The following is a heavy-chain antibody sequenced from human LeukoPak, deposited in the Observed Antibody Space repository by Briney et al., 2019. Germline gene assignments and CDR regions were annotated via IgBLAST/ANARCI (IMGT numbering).Heavy chain of an antibody. CDR3: ARVSAGSSGYYHDAFDI. CDR2: ISWNSGSI. V-gene: IGHV3-9*01. CDR1: GFIFNNYA. J-gene: IGHJ3*02. Sequence: PGGSLRLSCAGSGFIFNNYAMHWVRQPPGKGLEWVSGISWNSGSIDYADSVKGRFTISRDNAKNSLYLQMNSLRAEDTAVYYCARVSAGSSGYYHDAFDIWGQGTMVTVSS. D-gene: IGHD3-22*01.